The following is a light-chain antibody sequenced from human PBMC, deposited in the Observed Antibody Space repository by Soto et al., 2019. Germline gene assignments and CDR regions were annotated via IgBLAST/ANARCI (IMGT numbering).Light chain of an antibody. CDR3: QQYDDWPPFT. CDR1: QSVSSK. Sequence: EVVMTQSPGTLSVSPGDRATLSCRASQSVSSKLAWYQQKLGQAPRLLIYGASTRAIDIPARFSGSGSGTEFTLPISSVQSEDFAVYYCQQYDDWPPFTFGQGTRLEIK. CDR2: GAS. J-gene: IGKJ5*01. V-gene: IGKV3-15*01.